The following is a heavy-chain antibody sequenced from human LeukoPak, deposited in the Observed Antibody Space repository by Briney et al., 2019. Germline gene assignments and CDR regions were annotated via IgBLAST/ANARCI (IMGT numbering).Heavy chain of an antibody. CDR3: ASSGVESGSYDY. Sequence: ASVKVSCKASGYTFTSYYMHWVRQAPGQGLEWMGIINPSGGSTSYAQKFQGRVTMTRDTSTSTVYMKLSSLRSEDTAVYYCASSGVESGSYDYWGQGTLVTVSS. CDR1: GYTFTSYY. D-gene: IGHD1-26*01. CDR2: INPSGGST. J-gene: IGHJ4*02. V-gene: IGHV1-46*01.